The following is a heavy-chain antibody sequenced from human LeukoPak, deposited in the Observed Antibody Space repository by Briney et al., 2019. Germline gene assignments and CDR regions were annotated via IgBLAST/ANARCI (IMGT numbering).Heavy chain of an antibody. V-gene: IGHV4-30-4*01. CDR2: IYYSGST. CDR1: GGSISSGDYY. Sequence: SQTLSLTCTVSGGSISSGDYYWSWIRQPPGKGLEWIGYIYYSGSTYYNPSLKSRVTISVDTSKNQFSLRLSSVTAADTAVYYCARHVNSGYHHPFDCWGQGTLVTVSS. J-gene: IGHJ4*02. D-gene: IGHD3-22*01. CDR3: ARHVNSGYHHPFDC.